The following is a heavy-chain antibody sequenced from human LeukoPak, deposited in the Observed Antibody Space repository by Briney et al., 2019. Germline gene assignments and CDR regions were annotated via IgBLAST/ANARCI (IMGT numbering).Heavy chain of an antibody. CDR2: ISGSGIK. V-gene: IGHV3-48*02. Sequence: GGSLRLSCAASRFTFSSYEMNWVRQAPGKGLEWVSYISGSGIKHYADSVKSRFTISRDNAKNSLYLQMNSLRDEDTAVYYCASQERVVPAAIGLGSLDYWGQGTLVTVSS. CDR3: ASQERVVPAAIGLGSLDY. J-gene: IGHJ4*02. D-gene: IGHD2-2*01. CDR1: RFTFSSYE.